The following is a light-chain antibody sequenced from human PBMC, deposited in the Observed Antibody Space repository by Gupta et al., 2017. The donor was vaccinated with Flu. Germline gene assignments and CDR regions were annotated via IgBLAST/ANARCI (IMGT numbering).Light chain of an antibody. CDR3: QSSDSSLRVA. J-gene: IGLJ2*01. CDR2: EDD. Sequence: FMLTQPHSVSGSSGQTVIISCTRSSGSIANNYVQWYQQRPGSPPIAVIYEDDQRPSGVPGRFSAAIGRSSNTASLTISGLQTEDEAAYYCQSSDSSLRVAFGGGTKLTVL. CDR1: SGSIANNY. V-gene: IGLV6-57*01.